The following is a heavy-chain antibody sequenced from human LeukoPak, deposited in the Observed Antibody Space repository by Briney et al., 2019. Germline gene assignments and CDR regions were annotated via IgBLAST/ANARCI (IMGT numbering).Heavy chain of an antibody. Sequence: SETLSLTCTVSGGSISSYYWGWIRQPPGKGLEWIGYIYYSGSTNYNPSLKSRVTISVDTSKNQFSLKLSSVTAADTAVYYCASRPARPKGALDIWGQGTMVTVSS. V-gene: IGHV4-59*08. CDR2: IYYSGST. D-gene: IGHD6-6*01. J-gene: IGHJ3*02. CDR1: GGSISSYY. CDR3: ASRPARPKGALDI.